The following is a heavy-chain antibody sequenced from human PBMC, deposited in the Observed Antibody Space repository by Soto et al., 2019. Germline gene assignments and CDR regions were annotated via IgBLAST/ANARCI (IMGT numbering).Heavy chain of an antibody. Sequence: EVQLVESGGGLIQPGGSLRLSCAASGFTVSSNYMSWVRQAPGKGLEWVSAISGSGGSTYYADSVKGRFTISRDNSKNTLYLQMNSLRAEDTAVYYCAKDLGGSLDYWGQGTLVTVSS. J-gene: IGHJ4*02. CDR3: AKDLGGSLDY. CDR1: GFTVSSNY. D-gene: IGHD2-15*01. V-gene: IGHV3-23*04. CDR2: ISGSGGST.